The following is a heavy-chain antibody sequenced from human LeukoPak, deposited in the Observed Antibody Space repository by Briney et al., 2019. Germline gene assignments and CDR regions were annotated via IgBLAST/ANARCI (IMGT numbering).Heavy chain of an antibody. J-gene: IGHJ4*02. CDR2: IYYSGST. Sequence: PSETLSLTCTVSGGSISSYYWSWIRQPPGKGLEWIGYIYYSGSTNYNPSLKSRVSISLDTSQNQFSLKMSTVTAADTAVYYCAREGAARNFDYWGQGILVTVSS. V-gene: IGHV4-59*12. D-gene: IGHD6-6*01. CDR1: GGSISSYY. CDR3: AREGAARNFDY.